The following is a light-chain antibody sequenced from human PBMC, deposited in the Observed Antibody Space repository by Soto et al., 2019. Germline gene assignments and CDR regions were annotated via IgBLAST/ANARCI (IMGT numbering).Light chain of an antibody. V-gene: IGKV3-20*01. Sequence: EIVLTQSPGTLSLSPGERATLSCRASQSVSSSYLAWYQQKPGQAPRLLIYGASSRATGIPDRFSGSGSGTDFTLTISRLEPEDFAVYYCHQYRTLYTFRRGTKVEIK. CDR2: GAS. J-gene: IGKJ2*01. CDR3: HQYRTLYT. CDR1: QSVSSSY.